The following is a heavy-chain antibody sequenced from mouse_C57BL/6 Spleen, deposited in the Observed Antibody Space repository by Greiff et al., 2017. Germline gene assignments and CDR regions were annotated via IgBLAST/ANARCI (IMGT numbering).Heavy chain of an antibody. J-gene: IGHJ2*01. CDR3: ARSLDYYGSEYYFDY. Sequence: EVMLVESGGGLVKPGGSLKLSCAASGFTFSSYAMSWVRQTPEKRLEWVATISDGGSYTYYPDNVKGRFTISRDNAKNNLYLQMSHLKSEDTAMYDCARSLDYYGSEYYFDYWGQGTTLTVSS. D-gene: IGHD1-1*01. CDR1: GFTFSSYA. CDR2: ISDGGSYT. V-gene: IGHV5-4*03.